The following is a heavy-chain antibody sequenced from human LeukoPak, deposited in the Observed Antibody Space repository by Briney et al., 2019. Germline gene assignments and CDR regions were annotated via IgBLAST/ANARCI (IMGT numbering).Heavy chain of an antibody. J-gene: IGHJ4*02. D-gene: IGHD5-18*01. V-gene: IGHV3-23*01. CDR1: GFTFSTYA. CDR2: ISGSGGTT. CDR3: ATRYSYGSYCFDY. Sequence: GGSLRLSCAASGFTFSTYAMSWVRQAPGKGLEWVSAISGSGGTTYYADSVKGRFTISRDNSKNTLYLQMNSLRVEDTAVYYCATRYSYGSYCFDYWGQGTLVTVSS.